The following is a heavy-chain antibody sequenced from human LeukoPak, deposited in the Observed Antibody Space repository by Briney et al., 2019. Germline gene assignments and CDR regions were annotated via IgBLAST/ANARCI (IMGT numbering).Heavy chain of an antibody. Sequence: GASVKVSCKASGYTFTSYGINWVRQATGQGLEWMGWMNSNSGNTGYAQKFQGRVTMTRNTSISTAYMELSSLRSEDTAVYYCARGFRDILTGYYPDYWGQGTLVTVSS. V-gene: IGHV1-8*01. D-gene: IGHD3-9*01. J-gene: IGHJ4*02. CDR2: MNSNSGNT. CDR1: GYTFTSYG. CDR3: ARGFRDILTGYYPDY.